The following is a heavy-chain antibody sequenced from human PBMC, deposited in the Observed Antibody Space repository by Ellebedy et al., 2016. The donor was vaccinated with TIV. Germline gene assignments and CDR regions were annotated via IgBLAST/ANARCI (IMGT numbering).Heavy chain of an antibody. Sequence: SETLSLTCAVYGGSFSGYYWSWIRQPPGKGLEWIGYIYYSGSTNYNPSLKSRVTISVDTSKNQFSLKLSSVTAADTAVYYCARQGGYDRKLYYFDYWGQGTLVTVSS. CDR1: GGSFSGYY. V-gene: IGHV4-59*01. D-gene: IGHD5-12*01. CDR2: IYYSGST. J-gene: IGHJ4*02. CDR3: ARQGGYDRKLYYFDY.